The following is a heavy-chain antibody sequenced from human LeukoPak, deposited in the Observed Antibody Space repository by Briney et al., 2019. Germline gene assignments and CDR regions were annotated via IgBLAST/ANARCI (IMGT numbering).Heavy chain of an antibody. CDR1: GFTFSSYA. D-gene: IGHD1-26*01. J-gene: IGHJ4*02. Sequence: GGSLRLSCAASGFTFSSYAMSWVRQAPGKGLELVSVISGSGGNTYYADSVKGRFTISRDNSKSTMFLQMNSLRDEDTAVYYCAKDGDGGSYYVLFDYWGQGALVTVSS. CDR2: ISGSGGNT. V-gene: IGHV3-23*01. CDR3: AKDGDGGSYYVLFDY.